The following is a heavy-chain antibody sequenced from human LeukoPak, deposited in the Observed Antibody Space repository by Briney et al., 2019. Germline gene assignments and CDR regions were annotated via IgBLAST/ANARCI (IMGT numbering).Heavy chain of an antibody. D-gene: IGHD6-19*01. CDR1: GFTFSNYW. Sequence: AGGSLRLSCAASGFTFSNYWMHWVRKAPGKGPVWVSRIRSDGSITTYADSVKGRFTISRDNAENTLYLQMNSLRAEDTAVYKCVREGSSGSSDYWGQGTPVTVSS. V-gene: IGHV3-74*01. CDR3: VREGSSGSSDY. J-gene: IGHJ4*02. CDR2: IRSDGSIT.